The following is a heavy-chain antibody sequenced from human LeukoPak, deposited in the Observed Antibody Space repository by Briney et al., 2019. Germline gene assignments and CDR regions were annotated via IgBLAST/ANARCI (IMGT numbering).Heavy chain of an antibody. J-gene: IGHJ4*02. CDR1: GFTFSSYA. D-gene: IGHD4-23*01. Sequence: GGSLRLSCAASGFTFSSYAMSWVRQAPGKGLEWVSVVSGSGGSTFYADSVKGRFTISRDNSKNTLYLQMNSLRAEDTAIYYCAKDPRWQQSTGIDYWGQGTLSPSPQ. V-gene: IGHV3-23*01. CDR2: VSGSGGST. CDR3: AKDPRWQQSTGIDY.